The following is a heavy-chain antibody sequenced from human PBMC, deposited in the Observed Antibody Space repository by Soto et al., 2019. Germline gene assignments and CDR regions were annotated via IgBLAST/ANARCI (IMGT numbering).Heavy chain of an antibody. D-gene: IGHD4-4*01. CDR1: GFSLSTDGVG. V-gene: IGHV2-5*01. CDR3: ARRPRYSNYVDY. CDR2: IYWNDDK. J-gene: IGHJ4*02. Sequence: QITLKESGPTLVKPTQTLTLTCTFSGFSLSTDGVGVGWIRQPPGKALEWLALIYWNDDKRYSPFLKSRLTIAKDTSKNQVVLTMTNVDSADTATYYCARRPRYSNYVDYWGQGTLVTVSS.